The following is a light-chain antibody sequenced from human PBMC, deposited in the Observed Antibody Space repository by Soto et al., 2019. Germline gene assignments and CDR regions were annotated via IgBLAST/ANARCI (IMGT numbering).Light chain of an antibody. CDR2: EGT. CDR3: CSYAGSSTFWV. CDR1: SSDVGSYDL. Sequence: QSALTQPASVSGSPEQSITISCTGTSSDVGSYDLVSWYQHHPAKAPKLILYEGTKRPSGVSNRFSGSKSGNTASLTISGLQAEDEADYHCCSYAGSSTFWVFGGGTKLTVL. J-gene: IGLJ3*02. V-gene: IGLV2-23*01.